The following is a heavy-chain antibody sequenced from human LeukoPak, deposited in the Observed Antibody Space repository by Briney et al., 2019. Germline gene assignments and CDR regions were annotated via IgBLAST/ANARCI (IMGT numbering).Heavy chain of an antibody. V-gene: IGHV4-4*07. Sequence: SETLSLTCTVSGGSISSYYWSWIRQPAGKGLEWIGRISGSGTITYNPALQSRLTISIDTSKNQFSLKLMSVTAADTAVYYCARDSGTTGEVKFDPWGQGTLVTVSS. J-gene: IGHJ5*02. D-gene: IGHD3-10*01. CDR1: GGSISSYY. CDR2: ISGSGTI. CDR3: ARDSGTTGEVKFDP.